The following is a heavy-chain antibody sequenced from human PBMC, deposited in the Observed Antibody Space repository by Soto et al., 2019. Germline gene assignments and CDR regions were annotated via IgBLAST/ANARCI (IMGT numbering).Heavy chain of an antibody. CDR3: ARKDKSGYFNWFDP. CDR1: GYRFTSYW. Sequence: GESLKISCRTSGYRFTSYWVAWVRQMPGKGLEWMGIIFPSDSDTRYSPSFQGQVTISADRSTSTVFLQWASLKASDTAVYFCARKDKSGYFNWFDPWGQGTLVTVSS. J-gene: IGHJ5*02. V-gene: IGHV5-51*01. D-gene: IGHD3-22*01. CDR2: IFPSDSDT.